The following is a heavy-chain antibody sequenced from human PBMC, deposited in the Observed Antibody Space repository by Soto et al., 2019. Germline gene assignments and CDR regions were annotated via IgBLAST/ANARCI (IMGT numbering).Heavy chain of an antibody. CDR1: GGTFSSYA. CDR2: ILPIFGTA. CDR3: ARDPYCSSTSCDDGTWS. J-gene: IGHJ4*02. V-gene: IGHV1-69*01. Sequence: QVQLVQSGAEVKKPGSSVKVSCKASGGTFSSYAISWVRQAPGQGLEWLGGILPIFGTANYAQKFQGRVTITADESTSTAYRELSSLRSEDTAVYDCARDPYCSSTSCDDGTWSGGQGTLVTVSS. D-gene: IGHD2-2*01.